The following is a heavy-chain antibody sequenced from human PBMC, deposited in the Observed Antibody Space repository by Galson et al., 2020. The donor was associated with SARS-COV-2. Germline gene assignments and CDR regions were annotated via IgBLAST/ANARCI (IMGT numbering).Heavy chain of an antibody. CDR3: ARILDY. CDR1: GYSISSGYY. V-gene: IGHV4-38-2*02. J-gene: IGHJ4*02. Sequence: SETLSLTCTVSGYSISSGYYWGWIRQPPGKGLEFIGSIYNSGTTYYNPSIRSRVTISVDTSQNQFSLKLTSVTAADTAVYYCARILDYWGQGTLVTVSS. CDR2: IYNSGTT.